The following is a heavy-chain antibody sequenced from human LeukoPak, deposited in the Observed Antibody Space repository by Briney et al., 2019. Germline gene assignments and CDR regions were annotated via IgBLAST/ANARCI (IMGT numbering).Heavy chain of an antibody. V-gene: IGHV4-34*01. J-gene: IGHJ4*02. CDR3: ASIDIVTTEVYF. CDR2: INHSGST. Sequence: SETLSLTCAVYGGSFSGYYWSWIRQPPGKGLEWIGEINHSGSTNYNPSLKSRVTISVDTSKNQFSLKLSSVTAADTAVYYCASIDIVTTEVYFWGQGTLVTVSS. CDR1: GGSFSGYY. D-gene: IGHD5-12*01.